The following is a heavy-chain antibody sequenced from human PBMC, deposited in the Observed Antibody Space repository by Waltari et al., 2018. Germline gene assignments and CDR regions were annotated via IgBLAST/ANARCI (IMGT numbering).Heavy chain of an antibody. D-gene: IGHD6-13*01. V-gene: IGHV3-48*01. J-gene: IGHJ6*02. CDR2: ISSSSSTI. CDR3: ARDGSSWYAYYYYGMDV. CDR1: GFTFSSYS. Sequence: EVQLVESGGDLVQPGGSLRLSCAASGFTFSSYSMNWVRQAPGRGLEWVSYISSSSSTIYYADSVKGRFTISRDNAKNSLYLQMNSLRAEDTAVYDCARDGSSWYAYYYYGMDVWGQGTTVTVSS.